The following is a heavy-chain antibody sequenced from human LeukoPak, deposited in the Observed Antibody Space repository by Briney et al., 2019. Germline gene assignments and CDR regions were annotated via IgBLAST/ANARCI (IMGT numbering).Heavy chain of an antibody. J-gene: IGHJ4*02. CDR3: AKEAFDYDSSGYYYSD. V-gene: IGHV3-21*04. Sequence: PGGSLRLSCAASGFTFSSYSMNWVRQAPGKGLEWVSSISSSSSYIYYADSVKGRFTISRDNSKNTLYLQMNSLRAEDTAVYYCAKEAFDYDSSGYYYSDWGQGTLVTVSS. CDR2: ISSSSSYI. D-gene: IGHD3-22*01. CDR1: GFTFSSYS.